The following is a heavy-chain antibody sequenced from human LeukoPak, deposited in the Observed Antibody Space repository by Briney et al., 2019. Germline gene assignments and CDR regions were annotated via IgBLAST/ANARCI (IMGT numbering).Heavy chain of an antibody. CDR3: AKAHYYGSGPDAFDI. CDR2: ISWNSGSI. J-gene: IGHJ3*02. Sequence: PGGSLRLSCAASGFTFDDYAMHWVRQAPGKGLEWVSGISWNSGSIGYADSVKGRFTISRGNAKNSLYLQMNSLRAEDTALYYCAKAHYYGSGPDAFDIWGQGTMVTVSS. V-gene: IGHV3-9*01. CDR1: GFTFDDYA. D-gene: IGHD3-10*01.